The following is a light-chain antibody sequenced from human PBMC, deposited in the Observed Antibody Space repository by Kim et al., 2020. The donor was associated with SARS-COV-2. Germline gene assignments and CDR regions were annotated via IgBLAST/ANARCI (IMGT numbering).Light chain of an antibody. V-gene: IGLV2-14*03. CDR3: SSYTSSSTLEV. CDR1: SSDVGVYNY. CDR2: DVS. J-gene: IGLJ2*01. Sequence: QSITISCTGTSSDVGVYNYVSWYQQHPGKAPKLMIYDVSNRPSGVSNRFSGSKSGNTASLTISGLQAEDEADYYCSSYTSSSTLEVFGGGTQLTVL.